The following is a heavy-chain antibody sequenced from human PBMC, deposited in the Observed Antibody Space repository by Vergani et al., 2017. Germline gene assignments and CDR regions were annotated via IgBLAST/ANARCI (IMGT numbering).Heavy chain of an antibody. V-gene: IGHV3-30*18. CDR2: ISYDGSNK. J-gene: IGHJ6*03. CDR3: AKLFESDLDDRTDYYGSGRDFMDV. D-gene: IGHD3-10*01. CDR1: GFTFSSYG. Sequence: QVHLVESGGGVVQPGRSLRLSCAASGFTFSSYGMHWVRQAPGKGLEWVAVISYDGSNKYYADSVKGRFTISRDNSKNTLYLQMNSLRAEGTAVYYCAKLFESDLDDRTDYYGSGRDFMDVWGKGTTVTVSS.